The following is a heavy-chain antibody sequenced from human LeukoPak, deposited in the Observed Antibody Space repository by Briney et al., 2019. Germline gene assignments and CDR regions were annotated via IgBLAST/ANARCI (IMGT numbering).Heavy chain of an antibody. CDR2: ISSSGSTI. CDR3: AGGVAVSVVPAPDY. CDR1: GFTFSSYE. J-gene: IGHJ4*02. Sequence: GGSLRLSCAASGFTFSSYEMNWVRQAPGKGLEWVSYISSSGSTIYYADSVKGRFTISSDNAKNSLYLQMNSLRAEDTAVYYCAGGVAVSVVPAPDYWGQGTLVTVSS. V-gene: IGHV3-48*03. D-gene: IGHD2-2*01.